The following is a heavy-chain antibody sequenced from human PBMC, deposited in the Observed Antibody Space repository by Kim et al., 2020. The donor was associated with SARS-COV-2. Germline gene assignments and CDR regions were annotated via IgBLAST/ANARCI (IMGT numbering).Heavy chain of an antibody. CDR2: INPNSGGT. V-gene: IGHV1-2*05. CDR1: GYTFTGYY. J-gene: IGHJ6*02. D-gene: IGHD1-26*01. CDR3: ARGHSGNYYYGMDV. Sequence: ASVKVSCKASGYTFTGYYMHWVRQAPGQGLEWMGRINPNSGGTNYAQKFQGRVTMTRDTSISTAYMELSRLRSDDTVVYYCARGHSGNYYYGMDVWGQGTTVTVSS.